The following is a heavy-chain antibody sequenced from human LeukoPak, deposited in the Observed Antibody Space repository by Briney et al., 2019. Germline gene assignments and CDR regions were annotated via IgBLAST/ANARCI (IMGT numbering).Heavy chain of an antibody. CDR3: ARVLWFGELLHYYYYMDV. D-gene: IGHD3-10*01. Sequence: PSETLSLTCPVSGGSISSYYWSWIRQPPGKGLEWIGYIYYSGSTNYNPSLKSRVTISVDTSKNQFSLKLSSVTAADTAVYYCARVLWFGELLHYYYYMDVWGKGTTVTISS. CDR2: IYYSGST. V-gene: IGHV4-59*01. J-gene: IGHJ6*03. CDR1: GGSISSYY.